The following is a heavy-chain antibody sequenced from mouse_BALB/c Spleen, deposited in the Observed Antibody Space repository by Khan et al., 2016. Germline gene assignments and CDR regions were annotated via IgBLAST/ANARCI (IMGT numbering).Heavy chain of an antibody. CDR2: IWTGGNT. CDR1: GFSLTTYG. Sequence: QVQLQQPGPGLVQPSQSLSITCTVAGFSLTTYGVHWVRQSPGKGLEWLGVIWTGGNTDYNAAFISRLTISKDNSKSQVFFTVNSLQADDTAIYYCARQGSDGAMDYWGQGTSVTVSS. J-gene: IGHJ4*01. V-gene: IGHV2-4-1*01. CDR3: ARQGSDGAMDY.